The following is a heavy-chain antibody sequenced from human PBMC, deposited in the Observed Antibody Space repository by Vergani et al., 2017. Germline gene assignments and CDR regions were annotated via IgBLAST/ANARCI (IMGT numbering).Heavy chain of an antibody. J-gene: IGHJ6*02. Sequence: QVKLQESGPGLLKPSETLSLTCTVSGGSISSYYWSWIRQPPGKGLEWIGYIYYSGSTNYNPSLKSRVTISVDTSKNQFSLRLSSVTAADTAVYYCARTTPSTVVTLWGYYYYAMDVWGQXP. D-gene: IGHD4-23*01. CDR2: IYYSGST. CDR3: ARTTPSTVVTLWGYYYYAMDV. V-gene: IGHV4-59*01. CDR1: GGSISSYY.